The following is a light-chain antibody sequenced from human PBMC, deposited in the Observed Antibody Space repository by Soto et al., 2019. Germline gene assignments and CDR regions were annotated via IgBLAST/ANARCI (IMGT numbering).Light chain of an antibody. CDR2: AAS. J-gene: IGKJ3*01. Sequence: DLHMTQSPSSLSASVRDRVTITCRASQDIDNSLAWYQQQAGKVPKLLIYAASTLQSGVPPRFSGSGSGTEFTLTISSLQPEDVATYYCQKYSSAPFTFGPGTKVDIK. CDR3: QKYSSAPFT. CDR1: QDIDNS. V-gene: IGKV1-27*01.